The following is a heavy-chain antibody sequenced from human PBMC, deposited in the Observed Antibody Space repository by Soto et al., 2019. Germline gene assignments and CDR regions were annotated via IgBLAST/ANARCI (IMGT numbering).Heavy chain of an antibody. CDR2: IIPIFDIT. CDR3: AKPDEGGYSSNHHYYYALDV. J-gene: IGHJ6*02. CDR1: GGTFRSYS. V-gene: IGHV1-69*13. D-gene: IGHD3-22*01. Sequence: GASVKVSCKASGGTFRSYSISWVRQAPGQGLEWMGGIIPIFDITNYAQKFQGRVTITADESTSTAYMELSSLGSDDTAVYYCAKPDEGGYSSNHHYYYALDVLGQGTTVTVSS.